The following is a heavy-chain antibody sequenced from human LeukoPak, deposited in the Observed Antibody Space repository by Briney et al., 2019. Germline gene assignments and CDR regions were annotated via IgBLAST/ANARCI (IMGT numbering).Heavy chain of an antibody. V-gene: IGHV3-49*04. D-gene: IGHD2-2*02. CDR3: TRGKDVVVPAAIEYYFDY. CDR1: GFTFGDYA. J-gene: IGHJ4*02. CDR2: IRSKAYGETT. Sequence: GGSLRLSCKASGFTFGDYAMSWVRQAPGKGLEWVGFIRSKAYGETTEYAASVKGRFTISRDDSKSIAYLQMNSLKTEDTAVYYCTRGKDVVVPAAIEYYFDYWGQGTLVTVSS.